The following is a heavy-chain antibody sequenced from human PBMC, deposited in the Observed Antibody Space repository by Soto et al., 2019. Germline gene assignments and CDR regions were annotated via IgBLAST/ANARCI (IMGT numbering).Heavy chain of an antibody. Sequence: QVQLVQSGAEVKKPGSSVKVSCKASGGTFSSYTISWVRQAPGQGLEWMGRIIPILGIANYAQKFQGRVTITADKSTGTAYMELSSLRSEDTAVYYCASAAYYYYMDVWGKGTTVTVSS. CDR3: ASAAYYYYMDV. CDR1: GGTFSSYT. CDR2: IIPILGIA. J-gene: IGHJ6*03. V-gene: IGHV1-69*02. D-gene: IGHD6-13*01.